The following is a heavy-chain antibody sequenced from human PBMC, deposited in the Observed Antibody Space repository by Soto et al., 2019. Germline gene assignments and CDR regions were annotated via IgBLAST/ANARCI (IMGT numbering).Heavy chain of an antibody. CDR1: GDTFSSDA. J-gene: IGHJ4*02. CDR2: LIPMFGSA. CDR3: ARGIRYSSGWDFDY. Sequence: QVQLVQSGAEVKKPGSSVKVSCKASGDTFSSDAFSWVRQAPGQRLEWMGALIPMFGSANYAQVFQGRVTITADKSTTTTYMELRSLRSDDTAVYYCARGIRYSSGWDFDYWGQGTLVTVSS. V-gene: IGHV1-69*06. D-gene: IGHD6-19*01.